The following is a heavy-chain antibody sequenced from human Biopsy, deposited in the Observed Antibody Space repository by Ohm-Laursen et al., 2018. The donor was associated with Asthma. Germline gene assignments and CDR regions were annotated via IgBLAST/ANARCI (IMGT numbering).Heavy chain of an antibody. CDR2: IYNDGRA. D-gene: IGHD4-17*01. J-gene: IGHJ6*02. V-gene: IGHV3-53*01. CDR1: GFAVSRDH. Sequence: SLRLSCAASGFAVSRDHMFWVRQAPGKGLEWVSVIYNDGRAYYADSVEGRFTVSRDNSKNTLFLQMNSLRAEDTAVYYCTRTTTVTTTYAMDVWGRGTTVTVSS. CDR3: TRTTTVTTTYAMDV.